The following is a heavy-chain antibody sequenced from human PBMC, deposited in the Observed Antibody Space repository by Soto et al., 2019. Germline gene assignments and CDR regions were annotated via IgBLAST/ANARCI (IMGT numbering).Heavy chain of an antibody. Sequence: SETLSLTCSVSGGSVRSGNHFWNWIRQPPGRGLEWLGYMYYTGVTNYNPSLKSRVSMSVDTSKDQFSLNLTSLTAADTAVYYCARGGEPLGYYGLDVWGQGTTVTVSS. CDR2: MYYTGVT. CDR3: ARGGEPLGYYGLDV. J-gene: IGHJ6*02. CDR1: GGSVRSGNHF. V-gene: IGHV4-61*01.